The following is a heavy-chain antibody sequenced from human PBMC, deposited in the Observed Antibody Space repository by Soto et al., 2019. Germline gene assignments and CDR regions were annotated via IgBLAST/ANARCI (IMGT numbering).Heavy chain of an antibody. D-gene: IGHD5-12*01. CDR1: GFTFSGSA. J-gene: IGHJ4*02. CDR2: IRSKAKSYAT. Sequence: EVQLLESGGGLVQPGGSLKLSCAASGFTFSGSAMHWVRQASGTGLEWVGRIRSKAKSYATAYAASVNGRFTISRDDSRTTAYLQMNSLQTEDTAVYYCTPSGYDTFLDYWGQGTLNTVSS. V-gene: IGHV3-73*02. CDR3: TPSGYDTFLDY.